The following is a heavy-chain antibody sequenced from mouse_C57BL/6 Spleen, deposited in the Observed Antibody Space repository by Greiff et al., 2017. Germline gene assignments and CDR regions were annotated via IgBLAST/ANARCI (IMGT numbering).Heavy chain of an antibody. Sequence: QVQLKESGPGLVQPSQSLSITCTVSGFSLTSYGVHWVRQSPGSGLELLGVIWSGGSTDYNAAFISRLSISKDNSKSQVFVKMNSLQADDTAIYYCARKVVARNYAMDYWGQGTSVTVSS. D-gene: IGHD1-1*01. J-gene: IGHJ4*01. CDR3: ARKVVARNYAMDY. CDR2: IWSGGST. V-gene: IGHV2-2*01. CDR1: GFSLTSYG.